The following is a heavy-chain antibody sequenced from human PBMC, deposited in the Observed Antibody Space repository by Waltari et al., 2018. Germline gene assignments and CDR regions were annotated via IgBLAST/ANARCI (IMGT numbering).Heavy chain of an antibody. J-gene: IGHJ5*02. Sequence: VQLVQSGAEVKKPGESLRISCRDSGYGFDSYWIAWVRQRPGKGLEWIGHIYPGDSDTRYNPSFQGQVTIAADKSVTTVYLQWSSLKTSDSGIYYCARRFMTGEGLTLNWLDPWGQGTLVTVSS. D-gene: IGHD3-16*01. V-gene: IGHV5-51*01. CDR1: GYGFDSYW. CDR3: ARRFMTGEGLTLNWLDP. CDR2: IYPGDSDT.